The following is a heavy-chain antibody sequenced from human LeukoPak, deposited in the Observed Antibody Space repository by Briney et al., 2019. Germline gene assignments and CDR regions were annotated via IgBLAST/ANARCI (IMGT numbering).Heavy chain of an antibody. CDR1: SYSISSGYY. D-gene: IGHD3-16*01. J-gene: IGHJ4*02. CDR3: ARRGGSRYFDY. CDR2: IYHSGST. V-gene: IGHV4-38-2*01. Sequence: ASETLSLTCAVSSYSISSGYYWGWIRQPPGKGLEWIGSIYHSGSTYYNPSLKSRVTILVDTSKNQFSLKLSSVTAADMAVYYCARRGGSRYFDYWGQGTLVTVPS.